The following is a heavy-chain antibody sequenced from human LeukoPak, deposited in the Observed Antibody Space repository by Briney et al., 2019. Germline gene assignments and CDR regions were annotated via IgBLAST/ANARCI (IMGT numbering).Heavy chain of an antibody. CDR2: INHSGST. J-gene: IGHJ4*02. D-gene: IGHD6-19*01. CDR3: AKDSMYSSGWLIRH. V-gene: IGHV4-34*01. CDR1: GGSFSGYY. Sequence: SETLSLTCAVYGGSFSGYYWSWIRQPPGKGLEWIGEINHSGSTNYNPSLKSRVTISVDTSKNQFSLKLSSVTAADTAVYYCAKDSMYSSGWLIRHWGQGTLVTVSA.